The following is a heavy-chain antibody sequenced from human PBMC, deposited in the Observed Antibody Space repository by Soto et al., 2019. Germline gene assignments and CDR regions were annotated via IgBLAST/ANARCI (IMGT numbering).Heavy chain of an antibody. J-gene: IGHJ5*02. CDR1: GGSFSGYY. D-gene: IGHD2-15*01. Sequence: QVQLQQWGAGLLKPSETLSLTCAVYGGSFSGYYWSWIRQPPGKGLEWIGEINHSGSTNYNPSLKRRVTISVDTSKNQFSLKLSSVTAADTAVYYCARSIVVVVAATRRRNWFDPWGQGTLVTVSS. CDR3: ARSIVVVVAATRRRNWFDP. V-gene: IGHV4-34*01. CDR2: INHSGST.